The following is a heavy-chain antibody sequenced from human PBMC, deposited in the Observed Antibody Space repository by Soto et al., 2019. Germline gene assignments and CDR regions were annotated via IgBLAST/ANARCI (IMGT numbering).Heavy chain of an antibody. CDR2: ISAYNGNT. J-gene: IGHJ4*02. D-gene: IGHD2-2*02. CDR3: ARDCSSTSRHNNFDY. V-gene: IGHV1-18*01. CDR1: GYTFTSYG. Sequence: ASVKVSCKASGYTFTSYGISWVRQAPGQGLEWMGWISAYNGNTNYAQKLQGRVTMTTDTSTSTAYMELRSLRSDDTAVYYCARDCSSTSRHNNFDYWGQGTLVTVSS.